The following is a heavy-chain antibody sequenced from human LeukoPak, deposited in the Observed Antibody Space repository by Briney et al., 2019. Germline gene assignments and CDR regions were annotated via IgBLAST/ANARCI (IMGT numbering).Heavy chain of an antibody. CDR3: AKVPDYYGSGRYH. CDR1: GFIFDDYA. D-gene: IGHD3-10*01. J-gene: IGHJ4*02. V-gene: IGHV3-9*01. CDR2: ISWNSGRI. Sequence: PGGSLRLSCAASGFIFDDYAMHWVRQAPGKGLEWVSGISWNSGRIGYADSVEGRFTISRDNAKNSLYLQMNSLRAEDTAVYYCAKVPDYYGSGRYHWGQGTLVTVSS.